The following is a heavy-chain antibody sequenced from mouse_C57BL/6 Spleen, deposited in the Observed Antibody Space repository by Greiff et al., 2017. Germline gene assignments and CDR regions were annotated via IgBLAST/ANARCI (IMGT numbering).Heavy chain of an antibody. Sequence: VQLKQSGPELVKPGASVKIPCKASGYTFTDYNMDWVKQSHGKSLEWIGDINPNNGGTIYNQKFKGKATLTVDKSSSTAYMELRSLTSEDTAVYYCARYSSGPSLYYAMDYWGQGTSVTVSS. CDR3: ARYSSGPSLYYAMDY. CDR2: INPNNGGT. J-gene: IGHJ4*01. D-gene: IGHD3-2*02. V-gene: IGHV1-18*01. CDR1: GYTFTDYN.